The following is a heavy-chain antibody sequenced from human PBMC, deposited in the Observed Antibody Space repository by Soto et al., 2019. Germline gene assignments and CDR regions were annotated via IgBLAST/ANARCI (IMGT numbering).Heavy chain of an antibody. V-gene: IGHV1-2*04. D-gene: IGHD2-15*01. J-gene: IGHJ6*02. Sequence: EWMGWINPNSGGTNYAQKFQGWVTMTRDTSISTAYMELSRLRSDDTAVYYCARVVVAATFNYYYYGMDVWGQGTTVTVSS. CDR2: INPNSGGT. CDR3: ARVVVAATFNYYYYGMDV.